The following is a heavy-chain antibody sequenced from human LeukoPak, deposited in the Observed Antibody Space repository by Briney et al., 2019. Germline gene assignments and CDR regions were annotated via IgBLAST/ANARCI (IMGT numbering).Heavy chain of an antibody. CDR2: ISRSGSTI. J-gene: IGHJ3*02. CDR3: ASMSIVAFDI. Sequence: GGSLRLSCAASGFTVRTHSMSWVRQAPGKGLEWISFISRSGSTIHYADSVKGRFTISRDNAKDSLYLQMNSLRAEDTAVYYCASMSIVAFDIWGQGTMVTVSS. CDR1: GFTVRTHS. D-gene: IGHD6-6*01. V-gene: IGHV3-48*04.